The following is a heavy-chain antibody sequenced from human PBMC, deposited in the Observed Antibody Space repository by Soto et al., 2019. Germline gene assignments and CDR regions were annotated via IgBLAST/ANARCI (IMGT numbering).Heavy chain of an antibody. Sequence: LRLSCAASGFTFSSYAMSWVRQAPGKGLEWVSAISGSGGSTYYADSVKGRFTISRDNSKNTLYLQMNSLRAEDTAVYYCAKDLTEYSSGWLRGYYFDYWGQGTLVTVSS. CDR3: AKDLTEYSSGWLRGYYFDY. D-gene: IGHD6-19*01. CDR1: GFTFSSYA. V-gene: IGHV3-23*01. CDR2: ISGSGGST. J-gene: IGHJ4*02.